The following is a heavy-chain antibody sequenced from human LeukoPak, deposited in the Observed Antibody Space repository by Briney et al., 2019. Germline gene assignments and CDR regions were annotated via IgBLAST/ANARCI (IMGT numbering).Heavy chain of an antibody. CDR1: GFTFSSYA. J-gene: IGHJ4*02. CDR2: VSDSGNTT. Sequence: PGGSLRLSCAASGFTFSSYAMSWVRQAPGKGLEWVSAVSDSGNTTYYVGSVKGRFTISRDNSRNTLVLQMNSLRVEDTAVYYCAKLQKTSCYSVGDYWGQGTLVTVSS. V-gene: IGHV3-23*01. CDR3: AKLQKTSCYSVGDY. D-gene: IGHD2-15*01.